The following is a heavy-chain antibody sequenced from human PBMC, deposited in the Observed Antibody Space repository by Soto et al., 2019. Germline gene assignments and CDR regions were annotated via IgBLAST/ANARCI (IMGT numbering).Heavy chain of an antibody. CDR3: AREGRYYASGRVLWLDP. J-gene: IGHJ5*02. CDR2: INHSGST. CDR1: GGSFSDYY. V-gene: IGHV4-34*01. D-gene: IGHD3-10*01. Sequence: PSETLSLTCAVYGGSFSDYYWSLIRQPPGKGLEWIGEINHSGSTNYNPSLKSRVTISVDTSKNQFSLKLSSVTAEETAVYYCAREGRYYASGRVLWLDPWRQGPWVAVSS.